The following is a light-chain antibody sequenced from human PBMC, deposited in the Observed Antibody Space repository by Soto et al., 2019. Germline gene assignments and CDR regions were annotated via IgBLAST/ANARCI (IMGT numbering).Light chain of an antibody. Sequence: QSALTQPPSVSGAPGQRVTISCTGSSSNIGAGYDVHWYQQLPGTAPKLLIYGDTNRPSGVPDRFSGSKSATSASLAITGLQAEDEADYYCQSYESSPSGYVFGTETKVTVL. CDR1: SSNIGAGYD. V-gene: IGLV1-40*01. CDR3: QSYESSPSGYV. CDR2: GDT. J-gene: IGLJ1*01.